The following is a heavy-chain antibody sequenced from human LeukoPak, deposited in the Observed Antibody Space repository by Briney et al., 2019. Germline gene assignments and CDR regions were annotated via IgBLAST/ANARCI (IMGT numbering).Heavy chain of an antibody. CDR1: GFSFDDYA. CDR2: ISVNSGDI. Sequence: GGFLRLSCAASGFSFDDYAMHWVRQAPGKGLEWVSGISVNSGDIIYADSGKGRFTISRDNAKNSLFLQMNSLRAEDMALYYCARRSGDRAFDIWGQGTLVTVSS. CDR3: ARRSGDRAFDI. J-gene: IGHJ3*02. D-gene: IGHD3-10*01. V-gene: IGHV3-9*03.